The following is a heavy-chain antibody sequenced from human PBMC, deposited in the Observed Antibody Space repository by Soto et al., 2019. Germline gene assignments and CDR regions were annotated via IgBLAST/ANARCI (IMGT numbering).Heavy chain of an antibody. Sequence: GGALRLSCAASGFSISNYGMHWVRQVPGKGLEWVTFISSDGSKRYYIDSVKGRFIISRDKSWNTLYLQMNSLRVDDTAVYFCAKGGPTVVPPFDPRGQGTLVTVSS. CDR3: AKGGPTVVPPFDP. V-gene: IGHV3-30*18. J-gene: IGHJ5*02. D-gene: IGHD2-15*01. CDR2: ISSDGSKR. CDR1: GFSISNYG.